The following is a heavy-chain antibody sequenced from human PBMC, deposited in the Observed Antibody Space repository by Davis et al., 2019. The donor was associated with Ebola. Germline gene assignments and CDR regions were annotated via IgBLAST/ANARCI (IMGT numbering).Heavy chain of an antibody. D-gene: IGHD6-6*01. Sequence: MPGGSLRLSCTVSGGSISSYYWSWIRQPPGKGLEWIGYIYYSGSTNYNPSLKSRVTISVDTSKNQFSLKLSSVTAADTAVYYCAREPYSSSSLAFDYWGQGTLVTVSS. CDR3: AREPYSSSSLAFDY. V-gene: IGHV4-59*01. CDR2: IYYSGST. J-gene: IGHJ4*02. CDR1: GGSISSYY.